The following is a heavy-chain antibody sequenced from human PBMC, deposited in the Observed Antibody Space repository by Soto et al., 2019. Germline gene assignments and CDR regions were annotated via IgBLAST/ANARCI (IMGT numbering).Heavy chain of an antibody. Sequence: QVQLVQSGGEVKKPGSSVRVSCRTSGGTFKNYGFSWVRQAPGQGLEWMGGIIPMYGIANYGQIFQGRLTITADEATNTAYMDLTSLNSEATAVYYCAGEVGGTGFHLWGEGTQVTVSS. CDR3: AGEVGGTGFHL. CDR2: IIPMYGIA. CDR1: GGTFKNYG. D-gene: IGHD1-26*01. V-gene: IGHV1-69*12. J-gene: IGHJ5*02.